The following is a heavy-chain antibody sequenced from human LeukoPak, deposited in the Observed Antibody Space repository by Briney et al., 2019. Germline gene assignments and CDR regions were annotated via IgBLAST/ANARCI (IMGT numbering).Heavy chain of an antibody. V-gene: IGHV1-46*01. CDR1: GYTFTSYY. Sequence: ASVKVSCKASGYTFTSYYMHWVRQAPGQGLEWMGIINPSGGSTIYAQKFQGRVTMTEDTSTDTAYMELSSLRSEDTAVYYCATDPPYSGSSAAFDIWGQGTMVTVSS. D-gene: IGHD1-26*01. CDR3: ATDPPYSGSSAAFDI. J-gene: IGHJ3*02. CDR2: INPSGGST.